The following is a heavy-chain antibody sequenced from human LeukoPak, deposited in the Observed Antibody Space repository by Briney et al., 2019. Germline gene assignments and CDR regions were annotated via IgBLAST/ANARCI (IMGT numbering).Heavy chain of an antibody. CDR3: ARSQGYYYDSSDAFDI. V-gene: IGHV5-51*01. J-gene: IGHJ3*02. Sequence: GESLKISCKGSGYSFTSYWIGWVRQMPGKGLEWMGIIYPGDSDTRYSPSFQGQVTISADKSISTAYLQWSSLKASDTAMYYCARSQGYYYDSSDAFDIWGQGTMVTVSS. D-gene: IGHD3-22*01. CDR1: GYSFTSYW. CDR2: IYPGDSDT.